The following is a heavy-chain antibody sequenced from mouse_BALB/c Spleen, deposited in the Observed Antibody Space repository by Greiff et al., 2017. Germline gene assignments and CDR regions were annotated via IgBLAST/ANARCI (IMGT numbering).Heavy chain of an antibody. CDR1: GYTFTSYT. CDR3: ARQIYYGDYYAMDY. D-gene: IGHD2-1*01. CDR2: INPSSGYT. V-gene: IGHV1-4*01. J-gene: IGHJ4*01. Sequence: VQLVESGAELARPGASVKMSCKASGYTFTSYTMHWVKQRPGQGLEWIGYINPSSGYTNYNQKFKDKATLTADKSSSTAYMQLSSLTSEDSAVYYCARQIYYGDYYAMDYWGQGTSVTVSS.